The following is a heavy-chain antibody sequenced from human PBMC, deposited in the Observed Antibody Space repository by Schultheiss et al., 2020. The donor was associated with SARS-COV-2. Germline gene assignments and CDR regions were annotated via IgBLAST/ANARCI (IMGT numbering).Heavy chain of an antibody. Sequence: GGSLRLSCAASGFTFSSYGMHWVRQAPGKGLEWVAVIWYDGSNKYYADSVKGRFTLSRDNSKNTLYLQMNSLRAEDTAVYYCAKTALWAGLQSVWGQGTTVTVSS. J-gene: IGHJ6*02. CDR2: IWYDGSNK. V-gene: IGHV3-33*06. CDR1: GFTFSSYG. D-gene: IGHD2-21*02. CDR3: AKTALWAGLQSV.